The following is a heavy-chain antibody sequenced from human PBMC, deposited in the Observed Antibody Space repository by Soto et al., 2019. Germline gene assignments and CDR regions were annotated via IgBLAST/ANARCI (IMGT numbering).Heavy chain of an antibody. CDR1: GFTFSSYS. V-gene: IGHV3-21*01. Sequence: GGSLRLSCAASGFTFSSYSMNWVRKAPGKGLEWVSSISTSSSYIYYADSVKGRFTISRDNAKNSLYLQMNSLRAEDTAVYYCAIPLPILRTTPAIDYWRQGTLVTVSS. J-gene: IGHJ4*01. CDR3: AIPLPILRTTPAIDY. CDR2: ISTSSSYI. D-gene: IGHD2-8*01.